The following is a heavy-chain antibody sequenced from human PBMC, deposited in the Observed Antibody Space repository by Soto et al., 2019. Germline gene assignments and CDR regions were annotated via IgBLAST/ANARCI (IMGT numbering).Heavy chain of an antibody. CDR1: GFTFSSYG. J-gene: IGHJ6*02. V-gene: IGHV3-30*18. CDR3: AKGGWVYYYYGMDV. Sequence: GGSLRLSCAASGFTFSSYGMHWVRQAPGKGLEWVAVISYDGSNKYYADSVKGRFTISRDNSKNTLYLQMNSLRAEDTAVYYCAKGGWVYYYYGMDVWGQGTTVTVSS. CDR2: ISYDGSNK. D-gene: IGHD6-19*01.